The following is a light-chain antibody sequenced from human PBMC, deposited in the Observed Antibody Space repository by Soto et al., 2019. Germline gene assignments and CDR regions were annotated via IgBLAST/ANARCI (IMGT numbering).Light chain of an antibody. CDR3: QQYYSTPPT. V-gene: IGKV4-1*01. CDR1: QSVLYNSNNKNY. J-gene: IGKJ4*01. Sequence: DIVMTQSPDSLAVSLGERATINCKSSQSVLYNSNNKNYLAWYQQKPGQPPKLLIFWASTRESGVPDRFSGSGSGTDFTLTISSLQAEDVAVYYCQQYYSTPPTFGGGTKV. CDR2: WAS.